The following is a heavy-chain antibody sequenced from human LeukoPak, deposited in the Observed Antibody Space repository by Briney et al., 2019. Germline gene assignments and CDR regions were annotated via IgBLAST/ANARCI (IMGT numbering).Heavy chain of an antibody. Sequence: GGSLRLSCAAPGFTFIRNWMSWVRQAPGKGLEWVSKIKNDGSEKYYVDSVKRRFTISRDNAKNSLYLHMNSLRAEDTAVYYWARAGYCSSSSCYYYYYDMDVWGKGTTVTVSS. CDR2: IKNDGSEK. CDR1: GFTFIRNW. CDR3: ARAGYCSSSSCYYYYYDMDV. V-gene: IGHV3-7*01. J-gene: IGHJ6*03. D-gene: IGHD2-2*01.